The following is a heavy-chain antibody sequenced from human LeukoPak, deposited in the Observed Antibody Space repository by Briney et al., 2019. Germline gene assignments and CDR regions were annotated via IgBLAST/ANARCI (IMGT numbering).Heavy chain of an antibody. CDR1: RFTFSTYT. D-gene: IGHD4-17*01. CDR2: ISSSSSYI. V-gene: IGHV3-21*01. CDR3: VRDRTTVTTFDY. J-gene: IGHJ4*02. Sequence: KPGGSLRLSCAASRFTFSTYTMNWVRQAPGKGLEWVSSISSSSSYIYYADSVKGRFTVSRDNAKNSLYPQMNTLRAEDTAVYYCVRDRTTVTTFDYWGQGTLVTVSS.